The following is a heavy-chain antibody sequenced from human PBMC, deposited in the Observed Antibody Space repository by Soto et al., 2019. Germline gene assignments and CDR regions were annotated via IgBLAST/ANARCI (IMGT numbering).Heavy chain of an antibody. J-gene: IGHJ4*02. V-gene: IGHV3-33*01. CDR3: AREGGDSTFDY. Sequence: QVQLVESGGVVVQPGRSLRLSCAASGFTFSSYGMHWVRQAPGKGLEWVAVIWYDGSNKYYADSVKGRFTISRDNSKNTLYLQMNSLRAEDTAVYYCAREGGDSTFDYWGQGTLVTVSS. CDR2: IWYDGSNK. CDR1: GFTFSSYG. D-gene: IGHD2-21*02.